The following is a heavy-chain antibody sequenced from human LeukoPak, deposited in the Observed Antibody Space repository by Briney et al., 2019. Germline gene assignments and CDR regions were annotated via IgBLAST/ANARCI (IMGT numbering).Heavy chain of an antibody. V-gene: IGHV3-30*02. CDR2: IRYDGSNK. CDR1: GFTFSDYA. CDR3: AKGAFVYSGYFPLDY. D-gene: IGHD3-22*01. Sequence: GGSLRLSCAASGFTFSDYAMHWVRQAPGKGLEWLTFIRYDGSNKYYADSPKGRFTISRDNSKNTLYLQMYSLRAEDTAVYYCAKGAFVYSGYFPLDYWGQGTLVTVSS. J-gene: IGHJ4*02.